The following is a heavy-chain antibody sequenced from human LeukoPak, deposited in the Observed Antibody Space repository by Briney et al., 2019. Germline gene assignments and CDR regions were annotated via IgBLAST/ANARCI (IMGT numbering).Heavy chain of an antibody. J-gene: IGHJ3*02. V-gene: IGHV4-59*08. CDR1: GDSISNYY. CDR3: ARGRPGRGTFDI. CDR2: IYYSGST. D-gene: IGHD3-16*01. Sequence: SETLSLTCTVSGDSISNYYWSWIRQPPGKGLEWIGYIYYSGSTNYNPSLKSRVTISVDTSKNQFSLKLSSVTAADTAVYYCARGRPGRGTFDIWGQGTMVTVSS.